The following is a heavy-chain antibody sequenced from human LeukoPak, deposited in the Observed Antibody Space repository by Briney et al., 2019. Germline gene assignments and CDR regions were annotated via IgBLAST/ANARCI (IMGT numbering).Heavy chain of an antibody. CDR2: ISSSSSTI. D-gene: IGHD3-3*01. J-gene: IGHJ5*02. Sequence: GGSLRPTCAASGFTFSSYSMNWVRQAPGKGLEWVSYISSSSSTIYYADSVKGRFTISRDNAKNSLYLQMNSLRAEDTAVYYCARRLRLFDPWGQGTLVTVSS. V-gene: IGHV3-48*01. CDR1: GFTFSSYS. CDR3: ARRLRLFDP.